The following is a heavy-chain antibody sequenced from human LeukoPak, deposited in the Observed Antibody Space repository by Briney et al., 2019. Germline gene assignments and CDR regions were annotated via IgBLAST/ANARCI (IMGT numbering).Heavy chain of an antibody. Sequence: GGSLRLSCAASGCTFSSYSMNWVRQAPGKGLELVSSISSSSSYIYYADSVKGRFTISRDTAKNSLYLQMNSLRAEDTAVYYCARGHYYDSSGLDYWGQGTLVTVSS. D-gene: IGHD3-22*01. V-gene: IGHV3-21*01. CDR2: ISSSSSYI. CDR3: ARGHYYDSSGLDY. CDR1: GCTFSSYS. J-gene: IGHJ4*02.